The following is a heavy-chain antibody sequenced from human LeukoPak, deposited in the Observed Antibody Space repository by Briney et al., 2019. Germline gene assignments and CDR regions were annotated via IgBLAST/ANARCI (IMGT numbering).Heavy chain of an antibody. Sequence: ASVKVSCKASGYTFTSYGVTWVRQAPGQGLEWMGWIIPYNGKTNYAKKLQGRVTMTTDTSTSTAYMELRSLRSDDTAVYYCAREGWRIAVAGGRFDPWGQGTLVTVSS. J-gene: IGHJ5*02. D-gene: IGHD6-19*01. V-gene: IGHV1-18*01. CDR2: IIPYNGKT. CDR3: AREGWRIAVAGGRFDP. CDR1: GYTFTSYG.